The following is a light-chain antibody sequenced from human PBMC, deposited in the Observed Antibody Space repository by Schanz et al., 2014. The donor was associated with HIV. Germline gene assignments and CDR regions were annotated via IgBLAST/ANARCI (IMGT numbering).Light chain of an antibody. CDR2: DGY. V-gene: IGLV2-11*01. Sequence: QSVLTQPRSVSGSPGQSVTISCTGTNSDVGGYDYVSWYQQYPGKAPKLMIYDGYKRPSGVPDRFSGSKSGTSASLAISGLQSEDEADYYCQSYDKSLSGPYVFGGGTKLTVL. J-gene: IGLJ1*01. CDR3: QSYDKSLSGPYV. CDR1: NSDVGGYDY.